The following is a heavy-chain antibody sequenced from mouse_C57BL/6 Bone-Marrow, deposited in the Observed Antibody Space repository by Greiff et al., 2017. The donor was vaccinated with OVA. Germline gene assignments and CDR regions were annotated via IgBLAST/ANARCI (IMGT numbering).Heavy chain of an antibody. V-gene: IGHV3-6*01. Sequence: EVQLQESGPGLVKPSQSLSLTCSVSGYSITSGYYWHCIRQFPGNKLEWMGYISYDGSNKYNPFLKNRISITRDTSNHQFILKLNSVTTEDTAAKYCASDEGDGGFADWGQGTLVTVAA. CDR1: GYSITSGYY. J-gene: IGHJ3*01. D-gene: IGHD3-3*01. CDR3: ASDEGDGGFAD. CDR2: ISYDGSN.